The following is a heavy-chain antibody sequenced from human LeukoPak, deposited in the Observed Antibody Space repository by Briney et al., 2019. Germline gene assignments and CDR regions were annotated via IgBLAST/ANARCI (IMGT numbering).Heavy chain of an antibody. D-gene: IGHD6-13*01. CDR2: ISGSGGRT. CDR3: ARSGFGSSWYFDY. V-gene: IGHV3-23*01. Sequence: GGSLRLSCGASGFTFSSYALTWVRQAPGRGLEWVSTISGSGGRTNYTDSVKGRFTISRDNAKKSLYLQMNSLRPEDTAVYYCARSGFGSSWYFDYWGQGTLVTVSS. J-gene: IGHJ4*02. CDR1: GFTFSSYA.